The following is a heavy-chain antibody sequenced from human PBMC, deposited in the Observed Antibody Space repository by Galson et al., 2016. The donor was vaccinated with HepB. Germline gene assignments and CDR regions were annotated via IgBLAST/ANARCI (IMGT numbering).Heavy chain of an antibody. CDR1: GGSITTNW. J-gene: IGHJ4*02. Sequence: TLSLTCTVSGGSITTNWWSWVRQPPGKGLEWIGEVYHSGNTNSNPSLKSRLTMSIDKSKNQFFLKLNSVTAADTAMYYCARDRGGGSRYFDFWGQGTRVTVSS. V-gene: IGHV4-4*02. CDR3: ARDRGGGSRYFDF. D-gene: IGHD6-19*01. CDR2: VYHSGNT.